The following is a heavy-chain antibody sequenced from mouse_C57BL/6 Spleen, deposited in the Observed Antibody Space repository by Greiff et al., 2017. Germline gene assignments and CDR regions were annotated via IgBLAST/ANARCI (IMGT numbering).Heavy chain of an antibody. CDR3: AREVLTGSALFDY. D-gene: IGHD4-1*01. CDR2: IYPGSGNT. V-gene: IGHV1-76*01. CDR1: GYTFTDYY. Sequence: VQLVESGAELVRPGASVKLSCKASGYTFTDYYINWVKQRPGQGLEWIARIYPGSGNTYYNEKFKGKATLTAEKSSSTAYMQLSSLTSEDSAVYFCAREVLTGSALFDYWGQGTTLTVSS. J-gene: IGHJ2*01.